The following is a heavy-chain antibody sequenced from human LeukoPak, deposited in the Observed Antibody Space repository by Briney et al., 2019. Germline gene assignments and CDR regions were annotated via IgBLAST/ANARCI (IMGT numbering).Heavy chain of an antibody. CDR1: GFTFSSYA. Sequence: PGGSLRLSCAASGFTFSSYAMSWVRQAPGKGLEWVSAISASGGSTYYADSVKGRFTISRDNSKNTLYLQMNSLRAEDTAVYYCAKVSLVLVDTAMVRSDYWGQGTLVTVSS. CDR2: ISASGGST. D-gene: IGHD5-18*01. CDR3: AKVSLVLVDTAMVRSDY. J-gene: IGHJ4*02. V-gene: IGHV3-23*01.